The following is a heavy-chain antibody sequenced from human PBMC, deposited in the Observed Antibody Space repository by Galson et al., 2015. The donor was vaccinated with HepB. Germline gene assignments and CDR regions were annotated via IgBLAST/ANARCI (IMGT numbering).Heavy chain of an antibody. J-gene: IGHJ6*02. V-gene: IGHV3-30-3*01. CDR3: ARDFIIEADYYYGMDV. CDR1: GVTFSSYA. CDR2: ISYDGSNK. Sequence: SLRLYCAASGVTFSSYAMHWDRQAPGEGLEWVAVISYDGSNKYYADSVKGRFTISRDNSKNTLYLQMNSLRAEDTAVYYCARDFIIEADYYYGMDVWGQGTTVTVSS.